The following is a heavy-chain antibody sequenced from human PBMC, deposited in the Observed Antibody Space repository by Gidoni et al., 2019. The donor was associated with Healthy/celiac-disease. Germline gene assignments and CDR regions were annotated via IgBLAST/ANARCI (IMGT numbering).Heavy chain of an antibody. Sequence: QVQLVQSGAEVKKPGASVKVSCKASGYTFTSYYMHWVRQAPGQGLEWMGIINPSGGSTSYAQKFQGRVTMTRDTSTSTVYMELSSLRSEDTAVYYCARAEQWLVLRNYFDYWGQGTLVTVSS. CDR3: ARAEQWLVLRNYFDY. D-gene: IGHD6-19*01. CDR2: INPSGGST. V-gene: IGHV1-46*01. J-gene: IGHJ4*02. CDR1: GYTFTSYY.